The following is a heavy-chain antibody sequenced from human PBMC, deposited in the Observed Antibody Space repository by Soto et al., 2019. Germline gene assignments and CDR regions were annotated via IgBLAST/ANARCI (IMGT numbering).Heavy chain of an antibody. J-gene: IGHJ6*02. CDR2: INPSGGST. V-gene: IGHV1-46*01. Sequence: ASVKVSCKASGYTFTSYYMHWVRQAPGQGLEWMGIINPSGGSTSYAQKFQGRVTMTRDTSTSTVYMELSSLRSEDTAVYYCARYSRGGTYYYYGMDVWGQGTTVTVSS. CDR3: ARYSRGGTYYYYGMDV. D-gene: IGHD1-1*01. CDR1: GYTFTSYY.